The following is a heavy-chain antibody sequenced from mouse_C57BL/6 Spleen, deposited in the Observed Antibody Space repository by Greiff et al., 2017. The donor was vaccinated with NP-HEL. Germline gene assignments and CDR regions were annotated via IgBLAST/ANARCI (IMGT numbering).Heavy chain of an antibody. CDR1: GYTFTDYY. Sequence: VQLQQSGPELVKPGASVKISCKASGYTFTDYYMNWVKQSHGKSLEWIGDINPNNGGTSYNQKFKGKATLTVDKSSSTAYMELRSLTSEDSAVYYCAREGRQLRLPAYWGQGTLVTVSA. D-gene: IGHD3-2*02. CDR2: INPNNGGT. CDR3: AREGRQLRLPAY. V-gene: IGHV1-26*01. J-gene: IGHJ3*01.